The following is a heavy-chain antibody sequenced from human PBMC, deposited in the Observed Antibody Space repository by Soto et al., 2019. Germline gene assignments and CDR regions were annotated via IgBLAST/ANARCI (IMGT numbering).Heavy chain of an antibody. J-gene: IGHJ6*02. CDR2: IYYSGST. CDR3: ASHIVGATYYSYGMDV. V-gene: IGHV4-39*01. CDR1: GGSISSSSYY. Sequence: LSLTCTVSGGSISSSSYYWGWIRQPPGKGLEWIGSIYYSGSTYYNPSLKSRVTISVDTSKNQFSLKLSSVTTADTAVYYCASHIVGATYYSYGMDVWGQGTTVTVSS. D-gene: IGHD1-26*01.